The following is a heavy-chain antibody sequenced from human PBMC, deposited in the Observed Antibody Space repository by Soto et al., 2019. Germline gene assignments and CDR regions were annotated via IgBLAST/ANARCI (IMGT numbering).Heavy chain of an antibody. J-gene: IGHJ4*02. CDR1: GFTFHTYA. CDR3: AKGYDSRGYQYVPSQ. D-gene: IGHD3-22*01. V-gene: IGHV3-23*01. CDR2: ISGSDEST. Sequence: EVQLLESGGGLVQPGGSLRLSCVTSGFTFHTYAMTWVRQPPGKGLEGVSTISGSDESTYYADSVKGRFTISRDKSKNTLFLQMNSLRAEDTAIYYCAKGYDSRGYQYVPSQWGQGTLVTVSS.